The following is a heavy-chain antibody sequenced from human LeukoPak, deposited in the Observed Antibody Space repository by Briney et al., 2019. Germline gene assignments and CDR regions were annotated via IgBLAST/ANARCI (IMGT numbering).Heavy chain of an antibody. J-gene: IGHJ4*02. D-gene: IGHD2-2*01. CDR3: ATLLNCSSTSCSN. CDR2: IIPILGIA. Sequence: SVKVSCKASGGTFSSYTISWVLQAPGQGLEWMGRIIPILGIANYAQKFQGRVTITADKSTSTAYMELSSLRSEDTAVYYCATLLNCSSTSCSNWGQGTLVTVSS. CDR1: GGTFSSYT. V-gene: IGHV1-69*02.